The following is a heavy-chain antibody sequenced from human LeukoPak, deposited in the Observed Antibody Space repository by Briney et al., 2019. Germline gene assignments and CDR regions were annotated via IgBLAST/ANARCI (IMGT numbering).Heavy chain of an antibody. V-gene: IGHV3-13*01. D-gene: IGHD6-13*01. CDR1: EFTFSSYD. CDR3: ARAAYSSTWYSRYFDL. CDR2: IGTAGEI. J-gene: IGHJ2*01. Sequence: GGSLRLSCAASEFTFSSYDIHWVRQATGKGLEWVSGIGTAGEIYYPGSVKGRFTISRENAKNSLYLQMNSLRAGDTAVYYCARAAYSSTWYSRYFDLWGRGTLVTVSS.